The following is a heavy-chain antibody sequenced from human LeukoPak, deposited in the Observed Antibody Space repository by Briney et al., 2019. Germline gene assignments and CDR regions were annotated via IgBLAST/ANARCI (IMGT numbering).Heavy chain of an antibody. Sequence: SETLSLTCTVSGYSISSGYYWGWIRQPPGKALEWIGSVYYSGTTSYNPSLKSRVTLSVDTSKNQVSLKLSSVTATDTAIYYCARHLNVYYFDYWGRGTLVTVSS. CDR3: ARHLNVYYFDY. CDR2: VYYSGTT. J-gene: IGHJ4*02. D-gene: IGHD3-16*01. CDR1: GYSISSGYY. V-gene: IGHV4-38-2*02.